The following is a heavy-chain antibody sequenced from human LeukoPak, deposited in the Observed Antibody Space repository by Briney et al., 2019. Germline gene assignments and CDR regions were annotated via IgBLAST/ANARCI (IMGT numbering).Heavy chain of an antibody. CDR1: GFTFSSYG. CDR3: AKDQWGEIVYDANFDY. J-gene: IGHJ4*02. D-gene: IGHD2-8*01. CDR2: IRYDGSNK. Sequence: PGGSLRLSCAASGFTFSSYGMHWVRQAPGKGLEWVAFIRYDGSNKYYADSVKGRFTISRDNSKNTLYLQMNSLRAEDTAVYYCAKDQWGEIVYDANFDYWGQGTLVTVSS. V-gene: IGHV3-30*02.